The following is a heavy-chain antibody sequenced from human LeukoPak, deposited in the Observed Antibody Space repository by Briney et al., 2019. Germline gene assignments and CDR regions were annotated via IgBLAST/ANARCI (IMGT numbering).Heavy chain of an antibody. V-gene: IGHV3-23*01. CDR1: GFTFNSYA. CDR2: ISGSGGSK. D-gene: IGHD6-19*01. Sequence: GGSLRLSCAASGFTFNSYAMYWVRQAPGKGLEWVSGISGSGGSKYHADSVKSRFSISRVNSRNTVFLQMHSLRAEDTALYYWAKTTAGYSSGRYPGWPVDYWGQGTLVTASS. CDR3: AKTTAGYSSGRYPGWPVDY. J-gene: IGHJ4*02.